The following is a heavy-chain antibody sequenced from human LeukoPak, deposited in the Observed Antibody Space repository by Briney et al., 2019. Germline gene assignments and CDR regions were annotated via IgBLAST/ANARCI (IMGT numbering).Heavy chain of an antibody. Sequence: SETLSLTCTVSGGSISSGDYYWSWIRQPPGKGLEWIGDVYDSENTYLNPSLQSRVSMSLDTSQNQFSLTLTSVTAADTAVYYCARLHGDYASGTPPFDYWGRGTLVTVSS. V-gene: IGHV4-30-4*01. CDR3: ARLHGDYASGTPPFDY. CDR2: VYDSENT. CDR1: GGSISSGDYY. J-gene: IGHJ4*02. D-gene: IGHD3-10*01.